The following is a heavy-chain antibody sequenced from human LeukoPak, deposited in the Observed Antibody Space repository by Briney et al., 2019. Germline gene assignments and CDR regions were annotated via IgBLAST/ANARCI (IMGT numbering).Heavy chain of an antibody. CDR3: AAGGGLDSYYYDSSGYYALLY. J-gene: IGHJ4*02. V-gene: IGHV4-31*03. CDR2: IYYSGST. CDR1: GGSISSGGYY. D-gene: IGHD3-22*01. Sequence: SETLSLTCTVSGGSISSGGYYWSWIRQHPGKGLEWIGCIYYSGSTYYNPSLKSRVTISVDTSKNQFSLKLSSVTAADTAVYYCAAGGGLDSYYYDSSGYYALLYWGQGTLVTVSS.